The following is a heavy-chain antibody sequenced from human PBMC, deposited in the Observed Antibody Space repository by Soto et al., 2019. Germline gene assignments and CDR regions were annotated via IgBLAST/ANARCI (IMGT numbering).Heavy chain of an antibody. Sequence: SETLSHTCAVYGGSFSGYYWSWIRQPPGKGLEWIGEINHSGSTNYNPSLKSRVTISVDTSKNQFSLKLSSVTAADTAVYYCARGPRCMSFFFYDYY. D-gene: IGHD2-8*01. CDR3: ARGPRCMSFFFYDYY. V-gene: IGHV4-34*01. CDR2: INHSGST. J-gene: IGHJ6*01. CDR1: GGSFSGYY.